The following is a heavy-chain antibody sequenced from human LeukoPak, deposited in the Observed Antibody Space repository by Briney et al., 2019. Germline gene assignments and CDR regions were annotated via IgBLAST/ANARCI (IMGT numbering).Heavy chain of an antibody. Sequence: GGSLRLSCAASGFTFSQFGMHWVRQAPGKGLEWVAIIWYDGSEKFYGDSVKGRFTTSRDNSKNTLYLQMNSLRAEDTAVYYCARDRGTTSSAGYYFDYWGQGTLVTVSS. J-gene: IGHJ4*02. D-gene: IGHD6-6*01. V-gene: IGHV3-33*01. CDR2: IWYDGSEK. CDR1: GFTFSQFG. CDR3: ARDRGTTSSAGYYFDY.